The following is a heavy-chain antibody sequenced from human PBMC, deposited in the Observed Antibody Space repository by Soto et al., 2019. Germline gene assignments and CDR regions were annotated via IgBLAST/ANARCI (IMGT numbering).Heavy chain of an antibody. CDR2: INTKNGNT. CDR1: GYTFTSYG. D-gene: IGHD6-19*01. Sequence: QIYLVQSGAEVKKPGASVKVSCKASGYTFTSYGIIWVRQAPGQGLEWMGWINTKNGNTHYAQKLQGRVTMTTDTSTTTAYMELRSLRTDDTAVYFCARDQAPYSNGWYYWGQGTLVTVSP. V-gene: IGHV1-18*01. CDR3: ARDQAPYSNGWYY. J-gene: IGHJ4*02.